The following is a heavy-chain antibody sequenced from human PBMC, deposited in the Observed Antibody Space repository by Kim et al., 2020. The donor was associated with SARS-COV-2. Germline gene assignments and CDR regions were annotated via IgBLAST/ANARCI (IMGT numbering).Heavy chain of an antibody. CDR3: ATLGGYSSSNY. V-gene: IGHV1-69*13. D-gene: IGHD1-26*01. J-gene: IGHJ4*02. CDR1: GGILRSYP. Sequence: SVKVSCKASGGILRSYPLSWVRQAPGQGLEWMGAIVPFSGTSTYAQRFQGRCAISADDSTNTAYMELSSLRSDDTAVYFCATLGGYSSSNYWGQGSLVTV. CDR2: IVPFSGTS.